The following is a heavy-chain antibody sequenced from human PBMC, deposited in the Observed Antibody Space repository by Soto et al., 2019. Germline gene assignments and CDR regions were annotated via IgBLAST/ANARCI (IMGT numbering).Heavy chain of an antibody. CDR2: INAGNGNT. D-gene: IGHD1-1*01. CDR3: ARGYNWNDGIDY. CDR1: GYTFTSYA. V-gene: IGHV1-3*01. J-gene: IGHJ4*02. Sequence: ASVKVSCKASGYTFTSYAMHWVRQAPGQRLEWMGWINAGNGNTKYSQKFQGRVTITRDTSASTAYMELSSLRSEDTAVYYCARGYNWNDGIDYWGQGTLVTVSS.